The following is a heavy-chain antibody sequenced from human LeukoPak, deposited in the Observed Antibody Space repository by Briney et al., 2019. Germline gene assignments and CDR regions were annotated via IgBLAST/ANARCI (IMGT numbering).Heavy chain of an antibody. CDR2: IRYDGSTK. D-gene: IGHD3-9*01. CDR1: GFTFSTYG. J-gene: IGHJ4*02. V-gene: IGHV3-30*02. Sequence: PGGSLRLSCAASGFTFSTYGMHWVRQAPGKGLEWVTFIRYDGSTKHYADSVKGRFTISRDNSKNTLYLQVNSLRAEDTALYYCAKDPIRFDWLLNPFGYWGQGTLVTVSS. CDR3: AKDPIRFDWLLNPFGY.